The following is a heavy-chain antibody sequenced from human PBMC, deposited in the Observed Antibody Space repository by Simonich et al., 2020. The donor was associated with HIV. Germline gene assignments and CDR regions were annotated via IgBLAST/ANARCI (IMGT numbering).Heavy chain of an antibody. Sequence: QVQLQEWGAGLLKPSETLSLTCAVYGGSFRGYYWNWIRQPPGKGLEWIGAINHSGRAKYNPSLKSRVTTSVDTPKNQFSLKLSSVTVADTAVYYCARGLSLVTIFGVVTHVGYFDLWGRGTLVTVSS. J-gene: IGHJ2*01. CDR1: GGSFRGYY. V-gene: IGHV4-34*01. CDR2: INHSGRA. D-gene: IGHD3-3*01. CDR3: ARGLSLVTIFGVVTHVGYFDL.